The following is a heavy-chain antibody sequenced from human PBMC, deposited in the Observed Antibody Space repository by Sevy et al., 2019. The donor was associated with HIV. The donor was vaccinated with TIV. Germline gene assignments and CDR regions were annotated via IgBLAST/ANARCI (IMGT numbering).Heavy chain of an antibody. J-gene: IGHJ3*02. CDR2: IKNKTDVGTT. CDR1: GFTFSNAW. Sequence: GGSLRLSCAASGFTFSNAWMSWVRQAPGKGLEWVGRIKNKTDVGTTDYAAPVKGRFTISRDDSKNTPYLQMNSLKTEDTAVYYCFTMIVVVIKAGLAFDIWGQGTMVTVSS. V-gene: IGHV3-15*01. D-gene: IGHD3-22*01. CDR3: FTMIVVVIKAGLAFDI.